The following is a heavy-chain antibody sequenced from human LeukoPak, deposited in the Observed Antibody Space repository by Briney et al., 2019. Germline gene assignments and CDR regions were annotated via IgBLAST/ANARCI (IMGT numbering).Heavy chain of an antibody. V-gene: IGHV4-34*01. Sequence: GSLRLSCAASGFTFSSYWMSWVRQPPGKGLEWIGEINHSGSTNYNPSLKSRVTISVDTSKNQFSLKLSSVTAADTAVYYCARATTFRGGWYSGPEYMDVWGKGTAVTISS. D-gene: IGHD3-10*01. CDR1: GFTFSSYW. CDR2: INHSGST. J-gene: IGHJ6*03. CDR3: ARATTFRGGWYSGPEYMDV.